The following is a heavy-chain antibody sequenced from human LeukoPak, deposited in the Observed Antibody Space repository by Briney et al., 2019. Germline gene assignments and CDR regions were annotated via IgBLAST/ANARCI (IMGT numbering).Heavy chain of an antibody. CDR1: GFTFSSYA. J-gene: IGHJ4*02. Sequence: PGRSLRLSCAAPGFTFSSYAMHWVRQAPGKGLEWVAVISFDGSNKYYADSVKGRFTISRDNSKNTLYLQMNSLRTEDTAVYYCARPVGDYCSGGSCYSADYWGQGTLVTVSS. CDR3: ARPVGDYCSGGSCYSADY. CDR2: ISFDGSNK. D-gene: IGHD2-15*01. V-gene: IGHV3-30*03.